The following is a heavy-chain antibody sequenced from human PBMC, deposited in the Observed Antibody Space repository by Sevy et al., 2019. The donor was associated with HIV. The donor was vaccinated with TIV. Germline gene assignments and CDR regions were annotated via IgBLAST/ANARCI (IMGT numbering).Heavy chain of an antibody. CDR3: TGATVFGATWFDP. CDR1: GYTFNNAW. CDR2: IKSKTDGGSA. Sequence: GGSLRLSCAASGYTFNNAWMSWVRQAPGKGLEWLGRIKSKTDGGSAEYASPVKGRFTISRDDSKSTLYLQMNRLRTEDTGVYYCTGATVFGATWFDPWGQGPLVTVSS. D-gene: IGHD3-3*01. J-gene: IGHJ5*02. V-gene: IGHV3-15*01.